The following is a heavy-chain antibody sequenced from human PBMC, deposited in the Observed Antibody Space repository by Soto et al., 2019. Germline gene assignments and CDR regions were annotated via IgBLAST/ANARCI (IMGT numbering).Heavy chain of an antibody. D-gene: IGHD1-26*01. V-gene: IGHV3-23*01. CDR1: GFTFSSYA. J-gene: IGHJ4*02. CDR3: AKDKSGSYYGSDY. CDR2: ISGSGGRT. Sequence: EVQLLESGGGLVQPGGSLRLSCAASGFTFSSYAMSWVRQAPGKGLEWVSAISGSGGRTYYADSVKGRFTISRDNSKNTLYLQMNSLRAEDTAVYYCAKDKSGSYYGSDYWGQGTLVTVSS.